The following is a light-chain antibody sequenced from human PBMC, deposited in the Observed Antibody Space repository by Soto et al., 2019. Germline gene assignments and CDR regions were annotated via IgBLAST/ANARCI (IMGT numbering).Light chain of an antibody. V-gene: IGLV2-23*01. CDR3: CSYAGSSTLPV. Sequence: QSALTQPASVSGSPGQSITISCTGTSSDVGSYNLVSWYQQHPGKAPKLMIYEGSKRPSGVSNRFSGSKSGNTASLTISGLQDEDEADYYCCSYAGSSTLPVFGGGTKLTVL. CDR2: EGS. J-gene: IGLJ2*01. CDR1: SSDVGSYNL.